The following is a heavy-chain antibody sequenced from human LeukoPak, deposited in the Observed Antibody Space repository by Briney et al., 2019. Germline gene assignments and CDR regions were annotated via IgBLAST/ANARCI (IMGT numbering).Heavy chain of an antibody. J-gene: IGHJ4*02. D-gene: IGHD6-19*01. Sequence: GGSLRLSCSASGFTFSNYAMHWVRQAPGKGLEYVSSIISNGGITYYADSVKGRFTTSRDNSKNTLYLQMTSLRVEDAAVYYCARDWFDSGWYLDHWGQGALVTVSS. CDR3: ARDWFDSGWYLDH. CDR2: IISNGGIT. CDR1: GFTFSNYA. V-gene: IGHV3-64D*06.